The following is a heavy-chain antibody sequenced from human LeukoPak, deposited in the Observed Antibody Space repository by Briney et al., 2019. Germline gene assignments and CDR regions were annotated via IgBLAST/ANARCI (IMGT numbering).Heavy chain of an antibody. CDR3: ARDRPLGD. CDR2: IYYSGTT. V-gene: IGHV4-59*01. J-gene: IGHJ4*02. D-gene: IGHD3-16*01. Sequence: SETLSLTCTVSGGSITSYYWSWIRQPPGKGLEWIGYIYYSGTTHYNPSLKSRVTISVDTSKNQCSLKLSSVTAADTAVYYCARDRPLGDWGQGTLVTVSS. CDR1: GGSITSYY.